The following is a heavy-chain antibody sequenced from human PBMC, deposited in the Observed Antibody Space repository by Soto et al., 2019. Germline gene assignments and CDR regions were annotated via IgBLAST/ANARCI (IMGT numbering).Heavy chain of an antibody. CDR1: GFTFSSYA. CDR2: ISGSGGST. V-gene: IGHV3-23*01. D-gene: IGHD3-10*01. Sequence: EVQLLESGGGLVQPGGSLRLSCAASGFTFSSYAMSWVRQAPGKGLEWVSAISGSGGSTYYADSVKGRFTISGDNSKSTLYLQMDSLRDEDTAVYYCAKEVEDLWFGECYIDYCVQGTLVTVSS. J-gene: IGHJ4*02. CDR3: AKEVEDLWFGECYIDY.